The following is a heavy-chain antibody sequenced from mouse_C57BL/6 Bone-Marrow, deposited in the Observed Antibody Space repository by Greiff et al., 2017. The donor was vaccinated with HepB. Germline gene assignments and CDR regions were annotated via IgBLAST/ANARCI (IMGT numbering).Heavy chain of an antibody. CDR1: GYTLTSYW. Sequence: QVQLQQSGAELVKPGASVKMSCKASGYTLTSYWITWVKQRPGQGLEWIGDIYPGSGSTNYNEKFKSKATLTVDTSSSTAYMQISSLTSADSAVYYCASGSSNLDYWGQGTTLTVSS. V-gene: IGHV1-55*01. CDR2: IYPGSGST. J-gene: IGHJ2*01. CDR3: ASGSSNLDY. D-gene: IGHD3-1*01.